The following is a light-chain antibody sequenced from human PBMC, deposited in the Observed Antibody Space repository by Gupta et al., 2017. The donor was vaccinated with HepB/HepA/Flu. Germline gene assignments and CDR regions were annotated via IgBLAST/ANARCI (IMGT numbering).Light chain of an antibody. CDR1: QSISSY. J-gene: IGKJ1*01. CDR2: AAS. Sequence: DIQMTQSPSSLSASVGDRVTITCRASQSISSYLNWYQQKPGKAPKLLIYAASSWQSGVPSRFSGSGFGKDLTLTISSRQQEDFASYYCQQNDSNPQGTFGQGTKVEIK. V-gene: IGKV1-39*01. CDR3: QQNDSNPQGT.